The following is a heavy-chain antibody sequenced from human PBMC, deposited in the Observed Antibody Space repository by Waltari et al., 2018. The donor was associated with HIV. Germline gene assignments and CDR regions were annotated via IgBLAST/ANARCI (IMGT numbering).Heavy chain of an antibody. CDR3: ARGSYSSIFALGY. D-gene: IGHD6-13*01. J-gene: IGHJ4*02. Sequence: QVQLVQSGAEVKKPGASVKVSCKASGYTFTSYAMHWVRQAPGQRLEWMGWINAGNGNTKYSQKFQGRVTITRDTSASTAYMELSSLRSEDTAVYYCARGSYSSIFALGYWGQGTLVTVSS. CDR1: GYTFTSYA. CDR2: INAGNGNT. V-gene: IGHV1-3*01.